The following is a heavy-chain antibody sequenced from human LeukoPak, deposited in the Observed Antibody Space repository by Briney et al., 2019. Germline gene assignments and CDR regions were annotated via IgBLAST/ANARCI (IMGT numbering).Heavy chain of an antibody. J-gene: IGHJ6*04. D-gene: IGHD3-3*01. V-gene: IGHV3-11*01. CDR1: GFTFSDYY. CDR3: ARDQEWFQMDV. Sequence: GGSLRLSCAASGFTFSDYYMSWIRQAPGKGLEWVSYISSSGSTIYYADSVKGRFTISRDSAKNSLYLQMNSLRAEDTAVYYCARDQEWFQMDVWGKGTTVTVSS. CDR2: ISSSGSTI.